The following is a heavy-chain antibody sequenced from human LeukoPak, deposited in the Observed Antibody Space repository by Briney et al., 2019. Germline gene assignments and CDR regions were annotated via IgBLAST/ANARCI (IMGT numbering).Heavy chain of an antibody. CDR3: ATTQAKNRQNCSGGSCLGWLRSWFDP. V-gene: IGHV1-24*01. CDR1: GYTLTELS. CDR2: FDPEDGET. D-gene: IGHD2-15*01. Sequence: ASVKVSCKVSGYTLTELSMHWVRQAPGKGLEWMGGFDPEDGETIYAQKFQGRVTMTEDTSTDTAYMELSSLRSEDTAVYYCATTQAKNRQNCSGGSCLGWLRSWFDPWGQGTLVTVSS. J-gene: IGHJ5*02.